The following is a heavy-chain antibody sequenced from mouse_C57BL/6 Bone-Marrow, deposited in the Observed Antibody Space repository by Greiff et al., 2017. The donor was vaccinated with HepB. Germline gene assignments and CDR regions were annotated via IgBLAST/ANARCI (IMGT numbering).Heavy chain of an antibody. CDR1: GFTFSSYG. CDR2: ISSGGSDT. V-gene: IGHV5-6*01. CDR3: ARQYGTWYFDV. J-gene: IGHJ1*03. D-gene: IGHD2-1*01. Sequence: EVKLMESGGDLVKPGGSLKLSCAASGFTFSSYGMSWVRQTPDKRLEWVATISSGGSDTYYPDSVKGRFTISRDNAKNTLYLQMSSLKSEDTAMYYCARQYGTWYFDVWGTGTTVTVSS.